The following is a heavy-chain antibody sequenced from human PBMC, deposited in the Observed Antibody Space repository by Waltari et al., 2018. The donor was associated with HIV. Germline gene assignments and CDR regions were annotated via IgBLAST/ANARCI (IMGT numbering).Heavy chain of an antibody. J-gene: IGHJ4*01. Sequence: QTLLLQSASQVKTPGASVTLSCKVSGDRFTTYFLYWLRQAPGKGFEWLGRINPDSGDTTYSQTFKTRVTMTRDTSSASTYMELTRLTSADTAIYFCARGEDISLTHLPPGFRLEFWGHGTLVTVSS. D-gene: IGHD5-12*01. CDR2: INPDSGDT. CDR3: ARGEDISLTHLPPGFRLEF. CDR1: GDRFTTYF. V-gene: IGHV1-2*06.